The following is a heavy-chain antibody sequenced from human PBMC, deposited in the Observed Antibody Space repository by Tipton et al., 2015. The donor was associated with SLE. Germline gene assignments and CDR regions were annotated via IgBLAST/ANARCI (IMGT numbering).Heavy chain of an antibody. CDR2: IYTSART. V-gene: IGHV4-4*07. CDR3: ARGGGSYYDY. CDR1: GGSISGYY. J-gene: IGHJ4*02. Sequence: TLSLTCTVSGGSISGYYWSWVRQPAGKGLEWIGRIYTSARTIYNPSLKSRVTLSSDTPKNQFSLRVRSVTAADTAVYYCARGGGSYYDYWGQGTLVTVSS. D-gene: IGHD1-26*01.